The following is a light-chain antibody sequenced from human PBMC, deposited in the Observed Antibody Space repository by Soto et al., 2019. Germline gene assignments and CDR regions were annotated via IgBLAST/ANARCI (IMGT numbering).Light chain of an antibody. CDR2: EVS. Sequence: QSALTQPASVSGSPGQSITISCTGTSSDVGGYKYVSWYQQHPGKVPKLMIYEVSNRPSGVSNRFSGSKSGNTASLTISGLQAEDEADYYCSSYTSSSTRVFGTGTKVTV. CDR1: SSDVGGYKY. J-gene: IGLJ1*01. CDR3: SSYTSSSTRV. V-gene: IGLV2-14*01.